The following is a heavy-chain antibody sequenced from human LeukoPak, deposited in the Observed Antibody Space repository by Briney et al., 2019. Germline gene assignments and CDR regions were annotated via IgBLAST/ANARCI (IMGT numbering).Heavy chain of an antibody. J-gene: IGHJ4*02. CDR1: AFTLRSYP. D-gene: IGHD2-21*02. CDR2: ISSNGDNT. CDR3: VKVSVTGSSGDY. Sequence: GGSLRLSCSVSAFTLRSYPMHWVRQAPGKGLEYVSAISSNGDNTYYADSVKGRFTISRDNSKNTLYLQMSSLRAEDTAVYYCVKVSVTGSSGDYWGQGTLVTVSS. V-gene: IGHV3-64D*06.